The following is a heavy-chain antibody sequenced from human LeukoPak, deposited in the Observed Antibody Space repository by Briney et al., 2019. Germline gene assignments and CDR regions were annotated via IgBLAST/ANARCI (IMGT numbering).Heavy chain of an antibody. Sequence: PSETLSLTCAVYGGSFSGYYWSLIRQPPGKGLEWIGEINHSGSTNYNASLKSRVTISVDTSKNQFSLKLSSVTAADTAVYYCAREEDCSGGICYLGNAFDIWGQGTMVTVSS. D-gene: IGHD2-15*01. CDR3: AREEDCSGGICYLGNAFDI. J-gene: IGHJ3*02. CDR1: GGSFSGYY. CDR2: INHSGST. V-gene: IGHV4-34*01.